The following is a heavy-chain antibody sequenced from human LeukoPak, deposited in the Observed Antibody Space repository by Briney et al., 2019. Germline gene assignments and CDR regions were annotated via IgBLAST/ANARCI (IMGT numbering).Heavy chain of an antibody. CDR2: INHSGST. CDR3: ARLSSWYPYPL. D-gene: IGHD6-13*01. V-gene: IGHV4-34*01. J-gene: IGHJ4*02. Sequence: PSGTLSLTCAVYGGSFSGYYWSWIRQPPGKGLEWIGEINHSGSTNYNPSLKSRVTISVDTSKNQFSLKLSSVTAADTAVYYCARLSSWYPYPLWGQGTLVTVSS. CDR1: GGSFSGYY.